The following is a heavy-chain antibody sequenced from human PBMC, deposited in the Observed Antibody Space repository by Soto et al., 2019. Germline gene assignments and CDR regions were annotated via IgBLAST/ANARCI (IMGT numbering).Heavy chain of an antibody. V-gene: IGHV3-30*18. J-gene: IGHJ4*02. Sequence: QVQLVESGGGVVQPGRSLRLSCAASGFTFSDYGMLWVRQAPGKGLEWVAVISYDSSDTYYAESVKGRFAISRDNSMNTQYLQTNSLRAEDTAVYYCAKVLAGSYGDYVPSPFPFDYWGQGTLVTVSS. CDR1: GFTFSDYG. CDR3: AKVLAGSYGDYVPSPFPFDY. D-gene: IGHD4-17*01. CDR2: ISYDSSDT.